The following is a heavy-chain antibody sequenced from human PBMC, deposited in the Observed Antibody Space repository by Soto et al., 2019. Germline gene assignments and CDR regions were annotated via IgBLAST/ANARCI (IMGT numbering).Heavy chain of an antibody. D-gene: IGHD4-4*01. CDR2: IYHSGST. J-gene: IGHJ4*02. Sequence: SKNLSLTCAVSGGSISSGVYSWSWIRQPPGKGLEWIGYIYHSGSTYYNPSLKSRVTISVDRSKNQFSLKLSSVTAADTAVYYCVIVISNYVSGFVYWCQGHL. CDR3: VIVISNYVSGFVY. V-gene: IGHV4-30-2*01. CDR1: GGSISSGVYS.